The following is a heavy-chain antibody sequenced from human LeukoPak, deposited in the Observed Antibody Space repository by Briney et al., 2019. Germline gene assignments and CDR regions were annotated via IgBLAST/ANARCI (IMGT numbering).Heavy chain of an antibody. CDR1: GDSASSNSAA. CDR2: TYYRSKWYN. CDR3: ARGYRFLEWLSPAFDY. Sequence: SQTLSLTSAISGDSASSNSAAWNWISQSPSRCLEWLGRTYYRSKWYNDYAVSVKSRITINPDTSKNQSSLQLNSVTPEDTAVYYCARGYRFLEWLSPAFDYWGQGTLVTVSS. V-gene: IGHV6-1*01. D-gene: IGHD3-3*01. J-gene: IGHJ4*02.